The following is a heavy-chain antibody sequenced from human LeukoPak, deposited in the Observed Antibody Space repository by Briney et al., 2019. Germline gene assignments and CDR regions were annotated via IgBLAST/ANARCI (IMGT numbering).Heavy chain of an antibody. J-gene: IGHJ4*02. D-gene: IGHD3-10*01. CDR1: GFTFSSYS. CDR3: ARPYGSGSYIFGY. CDR2: ISSSSSYI. Sequence: GSLRLSCAASGFTFSSYSMNWVRQAPGKGLEWVSSISSSSSYIYYADSVKGRFTVSRDNAKNSLYLQMNSLRAEDTAVYYCARPYGSGSYIFGYWGQGTLVTVSS. V-gene: IGHV3-21*01.